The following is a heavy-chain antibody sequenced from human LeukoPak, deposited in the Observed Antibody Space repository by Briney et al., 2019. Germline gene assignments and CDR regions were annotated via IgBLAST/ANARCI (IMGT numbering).Heavy chain of an antibody. CDR3: ARGATVRTPPVDY. CDR1: GFTFSSYS. Sequence: GGSLRLSCAASGFTFSSYSMNWVRQAPGKGLEWVSSISTSSSYIYYADSVKGQFTISRDNAKNSLYLQMNSLRAEDTAVYYCARGATVRTPPVDYWGQGTLVTVSS. D-gene: IGHD4-23*01. CDR2: ISTSSSYI. V-gene: IGHV3-21*01. J-gene: IGHJ4*02.